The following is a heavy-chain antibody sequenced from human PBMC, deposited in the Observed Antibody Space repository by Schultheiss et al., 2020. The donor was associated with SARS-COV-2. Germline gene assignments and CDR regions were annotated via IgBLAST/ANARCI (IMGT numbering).Heavy chain of an antibody. CDR2: IYWDDDK. CDR3: VHRPNCYDSGYYWGVIDY. D-gene: IGHD3-22*01. J-gene: IGHJ4*02. Sequence: SGPTLVKPTQTLTLTCTFSGFSLTTSGVGVGWIRQPPGKALEWLAIIYWDDDKRYNPSLQSRLTITKDTSKNQVVLTMTNMDPVDTATYYCVHRPNCYDSGYYWGVIDYWGQGTLVTVSS. CDR1: GFSLTTSGVG. V-gene: IGHV2-5*02.